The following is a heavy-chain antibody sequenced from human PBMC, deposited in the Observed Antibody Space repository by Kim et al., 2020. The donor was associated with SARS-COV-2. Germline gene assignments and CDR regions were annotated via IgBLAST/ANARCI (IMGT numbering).Heavy chain of an antibody. J-gene: IGHJ5*02. D-gene: IGHD3-22*01. CDR3: ARMYYYDSSGYPNWFDP. CDR1: GYTFTSYD. V-gene: IGHV1-8*01. Sequence: PSVKVSCKASGYTFTSYDINWVRQATGQGLEWMGWMNPNSGDTGYAQKFQGRVTMTRNTSISTAYMELSSLSSEDTAVYYCARMYYYDSSGYPNWFDPWGQGTLVTVSS. CDR2: MNPNSGDT.